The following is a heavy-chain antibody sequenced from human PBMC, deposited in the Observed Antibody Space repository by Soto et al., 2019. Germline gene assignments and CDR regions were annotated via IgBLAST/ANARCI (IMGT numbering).Heavy chain of an antibody. CDR2: ISSDGDIT. J-gene: IGHJ5*02. Sequence: PGGSLRLSCSASGFTFSEYSMHWVRQAPGKGLQYVSTISSDGDITYYADSVKGRFTISRDNSKNTLYLQMNSLRPEDTAVYYCVKVSTFYDILTGYYSTNFFDPWDQGTLVTVSS. CDR3: VKVSTFYDILTGYYSTNFFDP. CDR1: GFTFSEYS. D-gene: IGHD3-9*01. V-gene: IGHV3-64D*06.